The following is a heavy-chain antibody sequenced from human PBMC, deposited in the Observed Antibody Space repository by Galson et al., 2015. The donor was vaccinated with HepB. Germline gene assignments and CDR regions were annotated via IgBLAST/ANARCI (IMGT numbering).Heavy chain of an antibody. D-gene: IGHD3-3*01. V-gene: IGHV1-18*04. J-gene: IGHJ6*02. CDR1: GYTFSSYG. CDR2: VSAYSGDI. Sequence: SVKVSCKASGYTFSSYGVNWVRQAPGQGLEWMGWVSAYSGDINYAHNLQDRVTLTTDTSTSTAYMELRSLRSDDTAVYYCVRSQLYAEWLSTPGYYYYGMDVWGQGTTVIVSS. CDR3: VRSQLYAEWLSTPGYYYYGMDV.